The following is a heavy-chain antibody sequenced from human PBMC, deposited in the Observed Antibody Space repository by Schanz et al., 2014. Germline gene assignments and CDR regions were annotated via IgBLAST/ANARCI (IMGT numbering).Heavy chain of an antibody. CDR1: RYTFNTYG. Sequence: GPGVKEPGASVKVSCEASRYTFNTYGLNWVRQAPGQGLEWMGRIISILGIPNYAQKFQGRVTFTADKSTSTVYMELSGLRSEDTAVYYCAGAFDSSGYYFDYWGQGTLVTVSS. V-gene: IGHV1-69*04. CDR3: AGAFDSSGYYFDY. CDR2: IISILGIP. J-gene: IGHJ4*02. D-gene: IGHD3-22*01.